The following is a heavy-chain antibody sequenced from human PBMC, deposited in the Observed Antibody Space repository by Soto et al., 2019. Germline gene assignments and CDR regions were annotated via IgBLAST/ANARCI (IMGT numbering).Heavy chain of an antibody. CDR1: GFTFSSYS. CDR2: ISSGSKTI. CDR3: ARDPSHSYYTLFYYFDY. D-gene: IGHD1-26*01. Sequence: EVQLVESGGGLVQWGGSLRLSCAASGFTFSSYSVNWVRQAPGKGLEWISYISSGSKTIYYADSVKGRFTVSRDNAKSTLYLQMNSLRAEDTAVYYCARDPSHSYYTLFYYFDYWGQGTLVTVSS. V-gene: IGHV3-48*01. J-gene: IGHJ4*02.